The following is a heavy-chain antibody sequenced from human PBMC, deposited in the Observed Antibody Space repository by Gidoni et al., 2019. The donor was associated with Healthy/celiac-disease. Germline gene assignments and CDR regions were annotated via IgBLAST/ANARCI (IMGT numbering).Heavy chain of an antibody. Sequence: EVQLLESGGGLVQPGGSLRLSCAASGFTFSSYAMSWVRQAPGKGLEWVSAIIGSGGSTYYADSVKGRFTISRDNSKNTLYLQMNSLRAEDTAVYYCACGYSGYDSPPHAFDIWGQGTMVTVSS. J-gene: IGHJ3*02. CDR1: GFTFSSYA. D-gene: IGHD5-12*01. CDR3: ACGYSGYDSPPHAFDI. V-gene: IGHV3-23*01. CDR2: IIGSGGST.